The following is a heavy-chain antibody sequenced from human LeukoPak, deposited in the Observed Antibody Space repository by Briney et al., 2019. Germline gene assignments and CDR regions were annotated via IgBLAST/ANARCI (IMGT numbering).Heavy chain of an antibody. CDR1: GGSMSSSGYY. CDR3: ARDQRGSNAFDI. Sequence: PSETLSLTCTVSGGSMSSSGYYWGWIRQSPGEGLEWIGNIYYSGITYYNPSLKSRVTISVDTSKNQFSLKLSSVTAADTAVYYCARDQRGSNAFDIWGQGTMVTVSS. V-gene: IGHV4-39*07. CDR2: IYYSGIT. J-gene: IGHJ3*02. D-gene: IGHD3-10*01.